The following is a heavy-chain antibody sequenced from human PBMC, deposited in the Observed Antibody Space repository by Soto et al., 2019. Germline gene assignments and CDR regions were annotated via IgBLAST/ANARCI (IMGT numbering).Heavy chain of an antibody. V-gene: IGHV4-34*01. Sequence: SETLSLTCAVYGGSFSGYYWSWIRQPPGKGLEWIGEINHSGSTNYNPSLKSRVTISVDTSKNQFSLKLRSVTAADTAVYYCARNRPKYCSSTSCYSLYYYGMDVWGQGTTVTVSS. CDR1: GGSFSGYY. J-gene: IGHJ6*02. CDR3: ARNRPKYCSSTSCYSLYYYGMDV. CDR2: INHSGST. D-gene: IGHD2-2*01.